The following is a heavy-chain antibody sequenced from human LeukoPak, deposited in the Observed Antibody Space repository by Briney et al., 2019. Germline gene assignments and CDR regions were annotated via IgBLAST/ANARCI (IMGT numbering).Heavy chain of an antibody. D-gene: IGHD3-9*01. CDR1: GFTFSSYS. CDR2: IKQDGSEK. V-gene: IGHV3-7*01. CDR3: AKDITYYDIFGGMDV. Sequence: AGGSLRLSCAASGFTFSSYSMNWVRQAPGKGLEWVANIKQDGSEKYYVDSVKGRFTISRDNAKNSLYLQMNSLRAEDTAVYYCAKDITYYDIFGGMDVWGQGTTVTVSS. J-gene: IGHJ6*02.